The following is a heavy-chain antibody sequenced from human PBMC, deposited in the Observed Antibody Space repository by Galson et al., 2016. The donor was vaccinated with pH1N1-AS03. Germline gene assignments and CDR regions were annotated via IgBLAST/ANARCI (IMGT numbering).Heavy chain of an antibody. CDR2: IWHDGSEK. Sequence: SLRLSCTASGFTFSSHGMHWVRQTPGKGLEWVAVIWHDGSEKYSADSVKGRFTISRDNSKNTLYLQMNSLRAEDTAVYYCARDRHYYDYIWGTYRYDWYFDLWGRGTLVTVSS. D-gene: IGHD3-16*02. J-gene: IGHJ2*01. CDR3: ARDRHYYDYIWGTYRYDWYFDL. CDR1: GFTFSSHG. V-gene: IGHV3-33*01.